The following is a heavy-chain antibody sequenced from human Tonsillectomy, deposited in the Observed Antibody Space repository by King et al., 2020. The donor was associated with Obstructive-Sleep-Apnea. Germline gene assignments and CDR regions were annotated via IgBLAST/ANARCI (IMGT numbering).Heavy chain of an antibody. CDR1: GDSISSSNW. CDR2: IYQSGRT. D-gene: IGHD2-2*02. Sequence: QLQESGPGLVKPSGTLPLTCAVSGDSISSSNWWSFFRQPPGKGLEGSGVIYQSGRTNYNPSLKSRVTISVDKSKNQFSLKLSSVTAADTAAYYCARDSRSGILDSWGQGTLVTVSS. J-gene: IGHJ4*02. CDR3: ARDSRSGILDS. V-gene: IGHV4-4*02.